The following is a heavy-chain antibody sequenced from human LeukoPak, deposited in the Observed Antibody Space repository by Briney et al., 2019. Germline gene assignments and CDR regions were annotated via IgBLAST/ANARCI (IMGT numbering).Heavy chain of an antibody. CDR3: ATGRARYSSGSIDY. V-gene: IGHV3-33*03. D-gene: IGHD6-19*01. Sequence: GGSLRLSCAASGFTFSSYGMHWVRQAPGKGLEWVSVIWYDGSNKYYADSVKGRFTISGDNSKNTLYLQMNSLRAEDTAVYYCATGRARYSSGSIDYWGQGTLVTVSS. J-gene: IGHJ4*02. CDR1: GFTFSSYG. CDR2: IWYDGSNK.